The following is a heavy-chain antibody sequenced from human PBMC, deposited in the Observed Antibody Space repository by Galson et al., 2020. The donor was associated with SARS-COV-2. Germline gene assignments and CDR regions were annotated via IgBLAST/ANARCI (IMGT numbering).Heavy chain of an antibody. CDR1: GFTFSDYY. CDR3: ARAPAFNYDYVWGSYSYYFDY. Sequence: GGSLRLSCSASGFTFSDYYMSWIRQAPGKGLEWVSYISSSGSTIYYADSVKGRFTISRDNAKNSLYLQMNSLRAEDTAVYYCARAPAFNYDYVWGSYSYYFDYWGQGTLVTVSS. D-gene: IGHD3-16*01. CDR2: ISSSGSTI. J-gene: IGHJ4*02. V-gene: IGHV3-11*01.